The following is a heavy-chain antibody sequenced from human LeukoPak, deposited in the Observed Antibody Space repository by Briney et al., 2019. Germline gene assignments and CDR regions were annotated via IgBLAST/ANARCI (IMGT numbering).Heavy chain of an antibody. V-gene: IGHV4-59*08. CDR3: ARLSGSPHPPFDY. CDR1: GGSISSYY. D-gene: IGHD1-26*01. CDR2: IYYSGST. J-gene: IGHJ4*02. Sequence: SETLSLTCTVSGGSISSYYWSWIRQPPGKGLEWIGYIYYSGSTYYNPSLKSRVTISVDASKNQFSLKLTSVSAADAAVYYCARLSGSPHPPFDYWGQGTLVTVSS.